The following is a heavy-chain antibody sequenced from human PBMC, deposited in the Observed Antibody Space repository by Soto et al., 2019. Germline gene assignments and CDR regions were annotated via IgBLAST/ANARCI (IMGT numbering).Heavy chain of an antibody. V-gene: IGHV5-51*01. CDR1: GYSFTSYW. D-gene: IGHD3-3*01. CDR3: ARAGTYYDFWSGYYTIKDYYYYGMDV. CDR2: IYPGDSDT. J-gene: IGHJ6*02. Sequence: PGESLKISCKGSGYSFTSYWIGWVRQMPGKGLEWMGIIYPGDSDTRYSPSFQGQVTISADKSISTAYLQWSSLKASDTAMYYCARAGTYYDFWSGYYTIKDYYYYGMDVWGQGTTVTVSS.